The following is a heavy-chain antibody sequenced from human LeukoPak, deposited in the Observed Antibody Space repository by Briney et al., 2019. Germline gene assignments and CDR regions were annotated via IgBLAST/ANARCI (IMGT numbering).Heavy chain of an antibody. CDR2: ISYSGGRT. Sequence: PGGSLRLSCAASGFTFSSYAMSWVRQAPGKGLEWVSTISYSGGRTDYADSVKGRFAISRDSSKNTLYLQMNSLRAEDTAVYYCAKGGGYGSGTYSEDWGQGILVTVSS. CDR1: GFTFSSYA. D-gene: IGHD3-10*01. CDR3: AKGGGYGSGTYSED. V-gene: IGHV3-23*01. J-gene: IGHJ4*02.